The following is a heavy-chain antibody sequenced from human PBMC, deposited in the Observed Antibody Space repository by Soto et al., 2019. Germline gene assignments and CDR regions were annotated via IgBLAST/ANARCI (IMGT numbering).Heavy chain of an antibody. CDR3: ARDLKIGTYFRYYYYYGMDV. D-gene: IGHD1-26*01. V-gene: IGHV3-33*01. CDR1: GFTFSSFG. J-gene: IGHJ6*02. CDR2: IWFDGSSK. Sequence: GGSLRLSCAASGFTFSSFGMHWVRQAPGKGPEWVALIWFDGSSKFYADSVKGRFTISRDNSKNTLYLQMDSLRAEDTAVYYCARDLKIGTYFRYYYYYGMDVWGQGTTVTVSS.